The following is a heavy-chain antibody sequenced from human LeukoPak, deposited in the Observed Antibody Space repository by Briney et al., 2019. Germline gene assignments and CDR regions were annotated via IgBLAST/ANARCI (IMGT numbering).Heavy chain of an antibody. Sequence: ASVKVSCKASGYTFTSYGISWVRQAPGQELEWMGWISAYNGNTNYAQKLQGRVTMTTDTSTSTAYMELRSLRSDDTAVYYCARDRGRIAAAGTDYWGQGTLVTVSS. V-gene: IGHV1-18*01. J-gene: IGHJ4*02. CDR3: ARDRGRIAAAGTDY. CDR1: GYTFTSYG. CDR2: ISAYNGNT. D-gene: IGHD6-13*01.